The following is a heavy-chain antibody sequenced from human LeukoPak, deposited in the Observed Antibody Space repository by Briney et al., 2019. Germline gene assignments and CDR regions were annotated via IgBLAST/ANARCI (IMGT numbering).Heavy chain of an antibody. CDR3: ARDYHGSGSWAFDY. V-gene: IGHV3-7*01. J-gene: IGHJ4*02. CDR2: IKQDRSEK. D-gene: IGHD3-10*01. Sequence: HPGGSLRLSCAASGFTFSSYWMSWVRQAPGKGLEWVANIKQDRSEKYYVDSVKGRFTISRDNAKNSLYLQMNSLRAEDTAVYYCARDYHGSGSWAFDYWGQGTLVTVSS. CDR1: GFTFSSYW.